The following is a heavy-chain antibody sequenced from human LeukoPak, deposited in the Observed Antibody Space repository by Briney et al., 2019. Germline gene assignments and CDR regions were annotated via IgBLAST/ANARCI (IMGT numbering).Heavy chain of an antibody. D-gene: IGHD2-2*03. CDR3: ARDLFGYCNSDSCTRYGDAFDV. J-gene: IGHJ3*01. V-gene: IGHV3-74*01. Sequence: GGSLRLSCAASGFTFTKYWMHWVRQAPGKGLVWVSRIKSDGSNTSYADSVKGRFIVSRDNAKNTLYLQLNSLRAEDTAVYYCARDLFGYCNSDSCTRYGDAFDVWGRGTMVTVSS. CDR2: IKSDGSNT. CDR1: GFTFTKYW.